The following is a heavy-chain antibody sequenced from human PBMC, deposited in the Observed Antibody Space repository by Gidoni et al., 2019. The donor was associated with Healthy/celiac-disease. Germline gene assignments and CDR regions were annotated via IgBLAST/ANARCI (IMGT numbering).Heavy chain of an antibody. Sequence: EVQLLESGGGLVQPGGSLSPSCAASGFTFSSDAMCWVRQAPGKGLEWVSAISGSGGSTYYADSVKGRFTISRENSKNTLYLQMNSLRAEDTAVYYCAKDLPDPVVPAAHYGAACDIWGQGTMVTVSS. CDR1: GFTFSSDA. D-gene: IGHD2-2*01. CDR3: AKDLPDPVVPAAHYGAACDI. CDR2: ISGSGGST. J-gene: IGHJ3*02. V-gene: IGHV3-23*01.